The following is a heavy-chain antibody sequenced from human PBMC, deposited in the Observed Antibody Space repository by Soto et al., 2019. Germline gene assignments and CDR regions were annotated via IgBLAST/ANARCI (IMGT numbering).Heavy chain of an antibody. D-gene: IGHD2-15*01. J-gene: IGHJ6*03. CDR3: ARAYCSGGSCYHPFPQVYYYYMDV. Sequence: GASVKVSCKASGYTFTSYYMHWVRQAPGQGLEWMGIIIPILGIANYAQKFQGRVTITADKSTSTAYMELSSLRSEDTAVYYCARAYCSGGSCYHPFPQVYYYYMDVWGKGTTVTVSS. V-gene: IGHV1-69*04. CDR2: IIPILGIA. CDR1: GYTFTSYY.